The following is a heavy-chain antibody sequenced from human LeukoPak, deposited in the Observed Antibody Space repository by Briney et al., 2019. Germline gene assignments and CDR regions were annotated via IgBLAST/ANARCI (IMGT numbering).Heavy chain of an antibody. V-gene: IGHV3-20*04. Sequence: PGGSLRLSCAASGFTFDDYGMSRVRQAPGKWLEWVSGINWNGGSTGYADSVKGRFTISRDNAKNSLYLQMNSLRAEDTALYYCAKDNSGSYYAGYFDYWGQGTLVTVSS. CDR3: AKDNSGSYYAGYFDY. CDR2: INWNGGST. J-gene: IGHJ4*02. CDR1: GFTFDDYG. D-gene: IGHD1-26*01.